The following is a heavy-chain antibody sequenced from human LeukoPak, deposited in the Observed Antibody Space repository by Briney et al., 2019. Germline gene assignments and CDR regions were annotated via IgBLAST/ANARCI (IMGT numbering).Heavy chain of an antibody. D-gene: IGHD5-18*01. J-gene: IGHJ4*02. CDR1: GGSISSYY. CDR2: IYYSGST. Sequence: KSSETLSLTCTVSGGSISSYYWSWIRQPPGKGLEWIGYIYYSGSTNYNPSLKSRVTISVDTSKNQFSLKLSSVTAADTAVYYCARENKSFTVGLAGYSYGVFDYWGQGTLVTVSS. CDR3: ARENKSFTVGLAGYSYGVFDY. V-gene: IGHV4-59*01.